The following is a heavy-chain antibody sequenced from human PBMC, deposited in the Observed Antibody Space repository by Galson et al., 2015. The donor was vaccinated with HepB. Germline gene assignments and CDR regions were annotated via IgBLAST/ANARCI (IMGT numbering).Heavy chain of an antibody. D-gene: IGHD1-1*01. CDR3: ARHRAGTRANDDAFDI. CDR2: IDPSDSYP. CDR1: GYTFADYW. V-gene: IGHV5-10-1*01. Sequence: SGAEVKKPGESLRISCQGSGYTFADYWITWVRQKPGEGLVWMGRIDPSDSYPDFNPSFEGHVTMSADKSISTAYLHWSSLNASDIAIYYCARHRAGTRANDDAFDIWGQGTLVTVSS. J-gene: IGHJ3*02.